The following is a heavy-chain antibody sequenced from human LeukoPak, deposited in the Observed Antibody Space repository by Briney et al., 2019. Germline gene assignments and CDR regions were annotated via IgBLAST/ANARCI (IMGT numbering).Heavy chain of an antibody. V-gene: IGHV3-11*04. D-gene: IGHD5-18*01. CDR2: ISSSGSTI. CDR3: AREGYSSGSRTGIDY. J-gene: IGHJ4*02. CDR1: GFTFSDYY. Sequence: PGGSLRLSCAASGFTFSDYYMSWIRQAPGKGLEWVSYISSSGSTICYADSVKGRFTISRDNSKNTLFLQMNSLRIDDTAVYYCAREGYSSGSRTGIDYWGQGTLVTVSS.